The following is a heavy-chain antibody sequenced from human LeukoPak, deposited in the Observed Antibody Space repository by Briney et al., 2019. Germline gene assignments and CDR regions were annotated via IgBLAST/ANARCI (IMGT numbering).Heavy chain of an antibody. CDR3: ARAYVLRFLEWRSYAFDI. D-gene: IGHD3-3*01. V-gene: IGHV4-4*02. CDR1: GGSISSSNW. CDR2: IYHSGST. J-gene: IGHJ3*02. Sequence: SETLSLTCAVSGGSISSSNWWSWVRQPPGKGLEWIGEIYHSGSTNYNPSLKSRVTISVDTSKNQFSLKLSSVTAADTAVYYCARAYVLRFLEWRSYAFDIWGQGTMVTVSS.